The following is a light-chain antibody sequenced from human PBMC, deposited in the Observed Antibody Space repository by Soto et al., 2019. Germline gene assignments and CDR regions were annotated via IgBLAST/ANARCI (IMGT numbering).Light chain of an antibody. CDR2: AAS. Sequence: DIQMTQSPSSLSASVGDRITITCRASQSVTSYLNWYLQIPGKAPNLLIYAASSLRSGVPSRFSGSGSGTDFTLTISSLQPEDFATYYCQQSYSTPYTFGQGTKLEIK. J-gene: IGKJ2*01. CDR1: QSVTSY. V-gene: IGKV1-39*01. CDR3: QQSYSTPYT.